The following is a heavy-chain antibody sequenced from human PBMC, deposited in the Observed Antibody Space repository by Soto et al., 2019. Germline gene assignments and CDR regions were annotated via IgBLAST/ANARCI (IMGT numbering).Heavy chain of an antibody. J-gene: IGHJ4*02. CDR3: TTPGEWGSYSGY. Sequence: EVQLVESGGGLVQPGGSLKLSCAASGFTFSGASMHWVRQASGKGLEWVARIRSKAKSFATGYAESVKGRFTVSRDDSENTAYLQMNSLRTDDTAMYYCTTPGEWGSYSGYWGQGTLVTVSS. CDR2: IRSKAKSFAT. V-gene: IGHV3-73*02. D-gene: IGHD1-26*01. CDR1: GFTFSGAS.